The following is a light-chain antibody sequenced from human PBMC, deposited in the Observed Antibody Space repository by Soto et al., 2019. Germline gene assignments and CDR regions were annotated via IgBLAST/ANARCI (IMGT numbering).Light chain of an antibody. CDR2: DVT. Sequence: QSALTQPASVSGSPGQSITISCTGTSSDIGDYDYVSWYQHLPGKAPKLLIFDVTHRPSGVSDRFSGSKSGNTASLTISGVRPEDGADYYCCSYTDIALDVVFGGGTKVTVL. V-gene: IGLV2-14*01. CDR1: SSDIGDYDY. CDR3: CSYTDIALDVV. J-gene: IGLJ2*01.